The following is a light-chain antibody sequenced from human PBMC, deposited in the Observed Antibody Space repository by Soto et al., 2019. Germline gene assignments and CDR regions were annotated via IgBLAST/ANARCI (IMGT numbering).Light chain of an antibody. V-gene: IGKV3-20*01. CDR1: QSVSSSY. J-gene: IGKJ4*01. CDR2: GAS. Sequence: EIVLTQSSGTLSLSPGERATLSCRASQSVSSSYLAWYQQKPGQAPRLLIFGASNRATGIPDRFTGSGSGTDFTLTISRLEPEDFAVYYCHQYGISPLTFGGGTKVEVK. CDR3: HQYGISPLT.